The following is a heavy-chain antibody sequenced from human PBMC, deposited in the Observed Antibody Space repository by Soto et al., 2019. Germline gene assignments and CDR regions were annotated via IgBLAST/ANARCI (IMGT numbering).Heavy chain of an antibody. D-gene: IGHD2-15*01. CDR3: ARGSSAFDI. V-gene: IGHV3-53*01. J-gene: IGHJ3*02. CDR2: IYSAGRT. Sequence: PGGSLRLSCVASGFTVSTNYMNWVRQAPGKGLEWVSIIYSAGRTDYTESVKGRFTMSRDNSKNTLYLQMNSLRAEDTAVYYCARGSSAFDIWGQGTMVTVSS. CDR1: GFTVSTNY.